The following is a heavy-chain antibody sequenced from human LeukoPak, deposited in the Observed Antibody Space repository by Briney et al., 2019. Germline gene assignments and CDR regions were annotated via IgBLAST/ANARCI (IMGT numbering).Heavy chain of an antibody. CDR1: GFIFSDYY. J-gene: IGHJ4*02. D-gene: IGHD3-22*01. Sequence: PGGSLRVFCAASGFIFSDYYMSWIRQAPGKGLEWVSYIRSSGRTIYYADSVKGRFTISRDHAKNSLYPQLNSLRAEDTAVYYCARVARNPPVVITYFDYWGQGTLVTVSS. CDR3: ARVARNPPVVITYFDY. CDR2: IRSSGRTI. V-gene: IGHV3-11*01.